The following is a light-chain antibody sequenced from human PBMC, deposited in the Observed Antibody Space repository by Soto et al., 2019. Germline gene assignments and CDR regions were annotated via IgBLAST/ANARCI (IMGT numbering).Light chain of an antibody. V-gene: IGKV3-11*01. CDR1: QSVNSY. CDR2: DAS. CDR3: QQRSNWPLT. Sequence: IVLTQAPATLSLSPGERATLSCRASQSVNSYLAWYQQKPGQAPRLLIYDASNRATGIPARFSGSGSGTDFTLTISSLEPEDFAVYYCQQRSNWPLTFGGGTKVDIK. J-gene: IGKJ4*01.